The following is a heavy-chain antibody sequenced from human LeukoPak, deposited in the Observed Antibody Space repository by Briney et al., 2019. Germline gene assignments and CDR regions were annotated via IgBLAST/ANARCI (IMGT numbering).Heavy chain of an antibody. Sequence: SETLSLTCTVSGGSISSSSYYWGWIRQPPGKGLEWIGRIYYSGSTYYNPSLKSRVTISVDTSKNQFSLKLSSVTAADTAVYYCARHYYDSSGYYCDAFDIWGQGTMVTVSS. J-gene: IGHJ3*02. CDR2: IYYSGST. V-gene: IGHV4-39*01. CDR1: GGSISSSSYY. CDR3: ARHYYDSSGYYCDAFDI. D-gene: IGHD3-22*01.